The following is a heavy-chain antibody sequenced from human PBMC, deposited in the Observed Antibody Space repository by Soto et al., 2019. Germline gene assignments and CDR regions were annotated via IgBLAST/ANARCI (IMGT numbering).Heavy chain of an antibody. CDR2: MNAKSGDT. J-gene: IGHJ6*02. Sequence: QAHLEQSGAEVKRPGASVKVSCKASGYTFSDFDINWLRQASGQGPEWMGWMNAKSGDTFFAQRFQGKFNMTWDTSLSTDYREVGSLTSDDTSMYYCSRGNPFNYAGFDVWGQGTTVAVSS. V-gene: IGHV1-8*01. CDR1: GYTFSDFD. D-gene: IGHD3-16*01. CDR3: SRGNPFNYAGFDV.